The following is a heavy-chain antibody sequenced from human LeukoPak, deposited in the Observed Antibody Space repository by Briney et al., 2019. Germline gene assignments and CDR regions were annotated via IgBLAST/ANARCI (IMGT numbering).Heavy chain of an antibody. CDR1: GFTFSSYG. D-gene: IGHD3-16*02. CDR3: ARDYLWGSYRYTPLDY. CDR2: IWYDGNNK. Sequence: GRSLRLSCAASGFTFSSYGMHWVRQAPGKGLEWVAVIWYDGNNKYYADSVKGRLTISRDNSKNTLYLQMNSLRAEDTAVYYCARDYLWGSYRYTPLDYWGQGTLVTVSS. J-gene: IGHJ4*02. V-gene: IGHV3-30*19.